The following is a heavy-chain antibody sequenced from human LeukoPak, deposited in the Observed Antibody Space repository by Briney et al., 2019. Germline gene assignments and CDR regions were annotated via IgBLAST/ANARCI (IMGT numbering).Heavy chain of an antibody. D-gene: IGHD6-13*01. J-gene: IGHJ4*02. CDR2: IYSGGST. CDR1: GFTVSSNY. Sequence: PGGSLRLSCAASGFTVSSNYMSWVRQAPGKGLEWVSVIYSGGSTYYADSVKGRFTISRDNSKNTLYLQMNSLRAEDTAVYYCAKGGIAAAGTPDYWGQGTLVTVSS. CDR3: AKGGIAAAGTPDY. V-gene: IGHV3-53*01.